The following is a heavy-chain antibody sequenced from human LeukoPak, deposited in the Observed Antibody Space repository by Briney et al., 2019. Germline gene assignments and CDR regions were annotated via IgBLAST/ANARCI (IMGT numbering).Heavy chain of an antibody. Sequence: GGSLRLSCAASGFTFSSYSMNWVRPAPGHGLELDSYISSSSSTISYADSVKGRFTISRDNAKNSLYLQMNSLRDEDTAIYYRARRYYYDSSGSYGMDVWGQGTTVTVSS. D-gene: IGHD3-22*01. CDR2: ISSSSSTI. J-gene: IGHJ6*02. CDR1: GFTFSSYS. CDR3: ARRYYYDSSGSYGMDV. V-gene: IGHV3-48*02.